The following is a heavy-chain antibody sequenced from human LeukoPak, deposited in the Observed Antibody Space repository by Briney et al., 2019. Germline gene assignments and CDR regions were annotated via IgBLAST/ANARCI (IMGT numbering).Heavy chain of an antibody. D-gene: IGHD3-16*01. V-gene: IGHV3-48*02. CDR2: ISSRSSNI. CDR3: ARIPGGYYYGMDD. CDR1: GFTFSSYS. Sequence: PGGSLRLSCAASGFTFSSYSMNWVRQAPGKGLEWVSYISSRSSNIYYADSVKGRFTISRDNAKNSLYLQMNGLRDEDTAVYYCARIPGGYYYGMDDWGQGTTVTVSS. J-gene: IGHJ6*02.